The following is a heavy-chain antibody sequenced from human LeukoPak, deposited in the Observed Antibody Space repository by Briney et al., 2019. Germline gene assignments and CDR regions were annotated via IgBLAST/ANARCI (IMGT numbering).Heavy chain of an antibody. J-gene: IGHJ6*02. CDR3: AKRYCTNGVCYRVYGMDV. CDR2: ISGSGGST. V-gene: IGHV3-23*01. CDR1: GFTFSSYA. Sequence: GGSLRLSCAASGFTFSSYAMSWVRQAPGKGLEWASAISGSGGSTYYADSVKGRFTISRDNSKNTLYLQMNSLRAEDTAVYYCAKRYCTNGVCYRVYGMDVWGQGTTVTVSS. D-gene: IGHD2-8*01.